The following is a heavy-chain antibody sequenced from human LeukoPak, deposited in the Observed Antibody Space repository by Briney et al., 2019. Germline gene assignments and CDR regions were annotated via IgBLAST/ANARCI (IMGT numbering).Heavy chain of an antibody. D-gene: IGHD6-13*01. CDR1: GFTFSSYS. CDR2: ISSGSSTI. V-gene: IGHV3-48*04. CDR3: AGVGIAVAGGY. Sequence: PGGSLRLSCAASGFTFSSYSMNWVRQAPGKGLEWVSYISSGSSTIYYADSVKGRFTISRDNAKNSLYLEMNSLRAEDTAVYYCAGVGIAVAGGYWGQGTLVTVSS. J-gene: IGHJ4*02.